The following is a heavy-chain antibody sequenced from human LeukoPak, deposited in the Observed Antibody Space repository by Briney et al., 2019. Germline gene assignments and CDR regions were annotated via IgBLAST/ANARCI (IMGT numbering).Heavy chain of an antibody. CDR2: ISPYNSNT. CDR3: ARVGYDSSGYYGY. Sequence: ASVKVSCKASGYTFTSYDINWVRQAPGQGLEWMGWISPYNSNTKYAQKLQGRVTMTRDMSTSTVYMELSSLRSEDTAVYYCARVGYDSSGYYGYWGQGTLVTVSS. CDR1: GYTFTSYD. D-gene: IGHD3-22*01. V-gene: IGHV1-18*01. J-gene: IGHJ4*02.